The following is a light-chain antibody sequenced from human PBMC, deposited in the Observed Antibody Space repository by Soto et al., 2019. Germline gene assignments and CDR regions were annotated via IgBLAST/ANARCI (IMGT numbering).Light chain of an antibody. J-gene: IGLJ3*02. V-gene: IGLV3-21*04. Sequence: SYVLAQPPSVSVAPGKTARLTCGGNNIGSKSVNWYQQRPGQAPVLVIYHDSDRPSGIPERFYGSNSGDTATLTISRVEAGDEADYYCQVWDGSSAQGVFGGGTKLTVL. CDR2: HDS. CDR3: QVWDGSSAQGV. CDR1: NIGSKS.